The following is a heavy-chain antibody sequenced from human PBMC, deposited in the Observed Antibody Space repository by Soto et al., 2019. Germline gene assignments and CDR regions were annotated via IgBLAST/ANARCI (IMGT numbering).Heavy chain of an antibody. J-gene: IGHJ5*01. CDR2: IKADGSEK. D-gene: IGHD3-16*01. CDR3: ARPRGVDS. Sequence: GGSLRLSCAASGFTFSSYAMHWVRQAPGKGLEWVANIKADGSEKYYVDSVKGRFTISRDNAKNSLYLQMNSLRAEDTAVYYCARPRGVDSWGQGTLVTVSS. CDR1: GFTFSSYA. V-gene: IGHV3-7*03.